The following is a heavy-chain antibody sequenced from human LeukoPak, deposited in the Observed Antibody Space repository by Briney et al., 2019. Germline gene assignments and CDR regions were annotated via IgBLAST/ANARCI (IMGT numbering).Heavy chain of an antibody. V-gene: IGHV3-23*01. CDR3: ATNPYYDFWTVWGLDV. Sequence: GGSLRLSCAASGFTFSNHAMSWVRQAPGKGLEWVSSISGGGISTSYADSLKGRFTISRDNSKSTLFLQMNSLGAQDTAIYYCATNPYYDFWTVWGLDVWGQGTTVTVSS. J-gene: IGHJ6*02. CDR2: ISGGGIST. CDR1: GFTFSNHA. D-gene: IGHD3/OR15-3a*01.